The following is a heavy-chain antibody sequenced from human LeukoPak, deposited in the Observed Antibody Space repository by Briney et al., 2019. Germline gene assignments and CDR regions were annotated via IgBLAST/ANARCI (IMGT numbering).Heavy chain of an antibody. J-gene: IGHJ4*02. CDR1: GFTFSSHA. V-gene: IGHV3-23*01. Sequence: PGGSLRLSCAASGFTFSSHAMSWVRQAPWKGLEWVSAISGSGGSTSYADSVKGRFTISRDNSKNTLYLQMNSLRAEDMFFFKQTTAYDILTGYYPFDYWGQGTLVTVSS. CDR3: TTAYDILTGYYPFDY. CDR2: ISGSGGST. D-gene: IGHD3-9*01.